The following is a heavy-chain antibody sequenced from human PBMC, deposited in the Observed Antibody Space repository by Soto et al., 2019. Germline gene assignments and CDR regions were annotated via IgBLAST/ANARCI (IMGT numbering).Heavy chain of an antibody. CDR3: ARDGVYYYDSSGYHRNTFDY. CDR2: ISAYNGNT. J-gene: IGHJ4*02. CDR1: GYTFTSYG. D-gene: IGHD3-22*01. V-gene: IGHV1-18*01. Sequence: ASVKVSCKASGYTFTSYGISWVRQAPGQGLEWMGWISAYNGNTNYAQKLQGRVTMTTDTSTSTAYMELRSLRSDDTAVYYCARDGVYYYDSSGYHRNTFDYWGQGTLVTVSS.